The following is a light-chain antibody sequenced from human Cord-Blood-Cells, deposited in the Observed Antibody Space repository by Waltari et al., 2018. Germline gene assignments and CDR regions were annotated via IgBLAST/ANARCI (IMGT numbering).Light chain of an antibody. CDR2: EVS. V-gene: IGLV2-14*01. J-gene: IGLJ2*01. CDR3: SSYTSSSIVV. Sequence: QSALTQPASVSGSPGQSLTISCTGTSSDVGGYNYVSWYQQHPGKAPKLMIYEVSNRPAGVSNRCSGSKSGNTASLTISGLQAEDEADYYCSSYTSSSIVVFGGGTKLTVL. CDR1: SSDVGGYNY.